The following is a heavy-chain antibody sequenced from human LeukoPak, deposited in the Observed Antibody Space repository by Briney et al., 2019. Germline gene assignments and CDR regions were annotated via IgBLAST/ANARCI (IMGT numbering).Heavy chain of an antibody. D-gene: IGHD1-14*01. Sequence: SETLSLTCTVSGGSVSSGSYYWNWIRQPPGKGLEWIVHIYYSGSTDYNTSPKSRVTISADTSKNQFSLKMTSVTAADTAVYYCAREPGETDEGFEYWGQGTLVTVSS. J-gene: IGHJ4*02. CDR1: GGSVSSGSYY. CDR3: AREPGETDEGFEY. V-gene: IGHV4-61*01. CDR2: IYYSGST.